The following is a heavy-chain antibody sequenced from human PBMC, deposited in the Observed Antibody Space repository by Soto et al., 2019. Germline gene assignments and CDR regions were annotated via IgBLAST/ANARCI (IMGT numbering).Heavy chain of an antibody. V-gene: IGHV1-18*01. D-gene: IGHD3-9*01. Sequence: QVQLVQSGTEVKKPGASVKVSCKASGYTFTSNLINWVRQAPGQGLEWMGWISADNGNTNYAQKFRGRVTMTTATSTSTAYMEMRSLRSDDTAVYYCARGDYYDLLTGYHDYWGQGTLVTVSS. CDR2: ISADNGNT. CDR1: GYTFTSNL. CDR3: ARGDYYDLLTGYHDY. J-gene: IGHJ4*02.